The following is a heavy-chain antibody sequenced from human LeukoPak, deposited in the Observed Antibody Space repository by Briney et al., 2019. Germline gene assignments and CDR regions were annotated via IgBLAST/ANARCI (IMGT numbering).Heavy chain of an antibody. CDR3: ARDRSGSYYGGSDS. CDR1: GYTFTSYD. D-gene: IGHD1-26*01. Sequence: GASVKVSCKASGYTFTSYDINWVRQATGQGLEWMGWMNPNSGNTGYAQKFQGRVTITRNTSISTAYMELSSLRSEDTAVYYCARDRSGSYYGGSDSWGQGTLVIVSS. J-gene: IGHJ5*01. CDR2: MNPNSGNT. V-gene: IGHV1-8*03.